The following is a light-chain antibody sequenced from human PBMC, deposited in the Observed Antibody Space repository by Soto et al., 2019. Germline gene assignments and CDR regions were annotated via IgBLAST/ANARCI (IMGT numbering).Light chain of an antibody. Sequence: DMQITQCPSSLSASVGDRVTITCRASQGIRTDVGWYQQKPGQDPKRLIYIASRLARGVPSRFSGRGSGPEFSLTISSLQPAASASYYCPQYNTYYSLTFGGVTRV. CDR1: QGIRTD. CDR3: PQYNTYYSLT. CDR2: IAS. V-gene: IGKV1-17*01. J-gene: IGKJ4*01.